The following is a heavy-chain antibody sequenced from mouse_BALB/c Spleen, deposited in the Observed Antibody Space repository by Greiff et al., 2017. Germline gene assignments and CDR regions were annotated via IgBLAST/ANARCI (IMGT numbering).Heavy chain of an antibody. J-gene: IGHJ2*01. D-gene: IGHD2-10*01. CDR3: ASLLPDY. CDR1: GFNIKDTY. CDR2: IDPANGNT. V-gene: IGHV14-3*02. Sequence: EVQLVESGAELVKPGASVKLSCTASGFNIKDTYMHWVKQRPEQGLEWIGRIDPANGNTKYDPKFQGKATITADTSSNTAYLQLSSLTSEDTAVYYCASLLPDYWGQGTTLTVSS.